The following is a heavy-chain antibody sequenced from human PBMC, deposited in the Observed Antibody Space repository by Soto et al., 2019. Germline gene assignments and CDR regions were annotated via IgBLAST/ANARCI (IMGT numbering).Heavy chain of an antibody. CDR3: ASGIQLWLRRINNGYSG. V-gene: IGHV1-69*12. D-gene: IGHD5-18*01. CDR1: GGTFSTYA. J-gene: IGHJ4*02. Sequence: QVQLVQSGAEVKKPESSVKVSCKAPGGTFSTYAISWVRQAPGQGLEWMGGIIPMFGTANYAQRFQGRVTITADESTNTVYMELSSLRSEGTAVYFCASGIQLWLRRINNGYSGWGQGTLVTVSS. CDR2: IIPMFGTA.